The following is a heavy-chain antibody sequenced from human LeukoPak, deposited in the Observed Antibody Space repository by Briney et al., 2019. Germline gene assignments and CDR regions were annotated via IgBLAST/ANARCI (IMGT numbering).Heavy chain of an antibody. CDR2: IYYSGNT. V-gene: IGHV4-39*07. CDR3: ARLTKNDSGTYRVGKKKRGYMDV. J-gene: IGHJ6*03. Sequence: KPSETLSLTCTVSGGSISSSRYYWGWIRQSPGKGLAWIGTIYYSGNTYYNPSLKSRVTISVDTSKNQFSLKLSSVTAADTAVYYCARLTKNDSGTYRVGKKKRGYMDVWGKGTTVTISS. CDR1: GGSISSSRYY. D-gene: IGHD3-10*01.